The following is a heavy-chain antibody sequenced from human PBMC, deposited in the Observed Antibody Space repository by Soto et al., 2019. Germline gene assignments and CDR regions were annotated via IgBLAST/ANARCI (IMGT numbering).Heavy chain of an antibody. CDR3: ARGDSTDCSNGVCSFFYNHDMDV. V-gene: IGHV1-2*02. D-gene: IGHD2-8*01. J-gene: IGHJ6*02. Sequence: ASVKVSCKASGYTFTDYYIQWVRQAPGQGLEYMGWISPKSGGEAHAQKFRGRVTMTRDTSVNSAYLHLSSLTSDDTAIYYCARGDSTDCSNGVCSFFYNHDMDVWGQGTTVTVSS. CDR1: GYTFTDYY. CDR2: ISPKSGGE.